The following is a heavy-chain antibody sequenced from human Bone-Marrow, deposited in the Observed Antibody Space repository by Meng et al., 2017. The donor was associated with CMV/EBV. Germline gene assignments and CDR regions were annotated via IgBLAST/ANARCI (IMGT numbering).Heavy chain of an antibody. V-gene: IGHV3-30*03. Sequence: GESLKISCAASGFTFSSYSMNWVRQAPGKGLEWVAVISYDGSNKYYADSVKGRFTISRDNSKNTLYLQMNSLRAEDTAVYYCARVDGYYYDSSGPSLVDYWGQGTLVTVSS. D-gene: IGHD3-22*01. CDR3: ARVDGYYYDSSGPSLVDY. CDR1: GFTFSSYS. CDR2: ISYDGSNK. J-gene: IGHJ4*02.